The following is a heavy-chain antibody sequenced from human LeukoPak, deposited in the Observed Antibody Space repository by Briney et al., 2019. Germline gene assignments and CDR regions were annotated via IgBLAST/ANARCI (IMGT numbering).Heavy chain of an antibody. CDR1: GGTFSSYA. CDR3: ASPEGGYSYGYVY. Sequence: ASVKVSCKASGGTFSSYAISWVRQAPGQGLEWMGGIIPIFVTANYAQKCQGRVTITADESTSTAYMELSSLRSEDTAVYYCASPEGGYSYGYVYWGQGTLVTVSS. CDR2: IIPIFVTA. D-gene: IGHD5-18*01. V-gene: IGHV1-69*13. J-gene: IGHJ4*02.